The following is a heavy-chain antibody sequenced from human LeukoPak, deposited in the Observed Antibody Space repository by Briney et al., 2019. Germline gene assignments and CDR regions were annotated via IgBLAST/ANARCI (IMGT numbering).Heavy chain of an antibody. J-gene: IGHJ4*02. CDR2: ISGSGGST. CDR1: GFTFSSYA. CDR3: AKDGPVSMVAPIDY. D-gene: IGHD3-3*02. Sequence: GGSLRLSCAASGFTFSSYAMSRVRQAPGKGLEWVSAISGSGGSTYYADSVKGRFTISRDNSKNTLYLQVNSLRAEDTAVYYCAKDGPVSMVAPIDYWGQGTLVTVSS. V-gene: IGHV3-23*01.